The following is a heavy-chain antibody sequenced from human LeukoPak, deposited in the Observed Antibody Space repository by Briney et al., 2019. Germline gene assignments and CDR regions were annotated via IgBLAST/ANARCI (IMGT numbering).Heavy chain of an antibody. V-gene: IGHV4-4*07. CDR3: ARGRLAAHY. J-gene: IGHJ4*02. CDR2: VYMNGHS. D-gene: IGHD6-13*01. Sequence: SETLSLTCTVSGGSISSYYWTWIRQSAGGGLEWIGRVYMNGHSNSNPSLESRVTISVDTSNNQFSLNLASVTAADTAVFYCARGRLAAHYWGQGTLVTVSS. CDR1: GGSISSYY.